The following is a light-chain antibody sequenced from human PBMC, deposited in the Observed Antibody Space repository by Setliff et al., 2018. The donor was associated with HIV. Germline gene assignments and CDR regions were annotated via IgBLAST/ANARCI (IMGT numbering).Light chain of an antibody. J-gene: IGLJ1*01. CDR3: CSNTGSSSYV. CDR2: QAS. CDR1: SSDVGRDNL. Sequence: QSALTQPAYVSGSPGQSITISCTGTSSDVGRDNLVSWYQQHPGKAPKLMIYQASKRPSGVSNRFSGSKSGNTASLTISGLQAEDEADYYCCSNTGSSSYVFGTGTKSPS. V-gene: IGLV2-23*01.